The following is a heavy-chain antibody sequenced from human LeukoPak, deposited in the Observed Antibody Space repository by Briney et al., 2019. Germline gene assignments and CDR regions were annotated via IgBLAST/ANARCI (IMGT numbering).Heavy chain of an antibody. CDR1: GGSFSGYY. D-gene: IGHD3-3*01. Sequence: SETLSLTCAVYGGSFSGYYWSWIRQPPGKGLEWIGEINHRGSTNYNPSLKSRVTISVDTSKNQFSLKLSSVTAADTAVYYCARGPSSRLRFLEWLFWNWFDPWGQGTLVTVSS. J-gene: IGHJ5*02. V-gene: IGHV4-34*01. CDR2: INHRGST. CDR3: ARGPSSRLRFLEWLFWNWFDP.